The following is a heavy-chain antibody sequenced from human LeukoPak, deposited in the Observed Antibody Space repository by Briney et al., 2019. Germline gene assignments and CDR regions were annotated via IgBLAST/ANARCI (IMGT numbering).Heavy chain of an antibody. D-gene: IGHD1-1*01. V-gene: IGHV4-34*01. CDR3: ARGRRWIDY. J-gene: IGHJ4*02. Sequence: SETLSLTCAVYGGSFSGCYWSWIRQPPGKGLEWIGEINHSGSTNYNPSLKSRVTISVDTSKNQFSLKLSSVTAADTAVYYCARGRRWIDYWGQGTLVTVSS. CDR2: INHSGST. CDR1: GGSFSGCY.